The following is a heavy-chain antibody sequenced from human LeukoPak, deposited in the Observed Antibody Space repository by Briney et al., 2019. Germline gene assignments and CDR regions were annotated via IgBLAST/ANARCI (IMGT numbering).Heavy chain of an antibody. V-gene: IGHV3-30*02. J-gene: IGHJ4*02. D-gene: IGHD3-10*01. CDR3: ATNLYGSGSYYTDFDY. CDR2: IRYDGSNK. Sequence: GGSLRLSCAASGFTFSSYGMHWVRQAPGKELEWVAFIRYDGSNKYYADSVKGRFTISRDNSKNTLYLQMNSLRAEDTAVYYCATNLYGSGSYYTDFDYWGQGTLVTVSS. CDR1: GFTFSSYG.